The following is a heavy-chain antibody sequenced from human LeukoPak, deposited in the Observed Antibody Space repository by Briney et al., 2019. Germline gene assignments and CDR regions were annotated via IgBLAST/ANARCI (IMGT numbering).Heavy chain of an antibody. Sequence: SETLSLTCSVSDDSISSYYWSWIRQPPGKGVEWIGHIYHSGGTNYNPSLKSRVTISVDTSKNQFSLKLSSVTAADTAVYYCARGFMGDYGLGVFEYWGQGTLVTVSS. CDR1: DDSISSYY. D-gene: IGHD4-17*01. V-gene: IGHV4-59*01. CDR2: IYHSGGT. J-gene: IGHJ4*02. CDR3: ARGFMGDYGLGVFEY.